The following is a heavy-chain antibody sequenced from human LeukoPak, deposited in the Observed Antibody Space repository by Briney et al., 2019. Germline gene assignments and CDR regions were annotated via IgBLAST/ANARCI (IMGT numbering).Heavy chain of an antibody. V-gene: IGHV1-24*01. D-gene: IGHD3-9*01. CDR1: GYTLTELS. J-gene: IGHJ4*02. CDR2: FDPEDGET. Sequence: ASVKVSCKVSGYTLTELSMHWVRQAPGKGLEWMGGFDPEDGETIYAQKFQGRVTITADKSTSTAYMELSSLRSGDTAVYYCARGDEDYDILTGYPYYFDYWGQGTLVTVSS. CDR3: ARGDEDYDILTGYPYYFDY.